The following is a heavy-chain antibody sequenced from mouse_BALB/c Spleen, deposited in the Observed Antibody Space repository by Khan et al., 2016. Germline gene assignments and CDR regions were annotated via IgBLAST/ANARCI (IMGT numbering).Heavy chain of an antibody. D-gene: IGHD2-2*01. V-gene: IGHV1-66*01. CDR2: IFPGSGKT. CDR1: GYSFTGYY. J-gene: IGHJ3*01. CDR3: ASLYYGYDTFAY. Sequence: QVQLQQPGPELVKPGTSVKISCKASGYSFTGYYIHWVNQRPGQGLEWIGWIFPGSGKTKYNEKFKGKATLTADTSSSTAYMQLSSLTSEDSAVYFCASLYYGYDTFAYWGQGTLVTVSA.